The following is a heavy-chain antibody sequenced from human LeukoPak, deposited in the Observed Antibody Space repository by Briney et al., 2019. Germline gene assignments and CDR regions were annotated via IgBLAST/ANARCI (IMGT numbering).Heavy chain of an antibody. CDR1: GYTFTGYY. D-gene: IGHD3-10*01. Sequence: ASVKVSCKASGYTFTGYYMHWVRQAPGQGLEWMGWINPNSGGTNYAQKFQGRVTMTRDTSTSTAYMELRSLRSDDTAVYYCARVKRNYGSGSFSPGDWGQGTLVTVSS. CDR3: ARVKRNYGSGSFSPGD. CDR2: INPNSGGT. V-gene: IGHV1-2*02. J-gene: IGHJ4*02.